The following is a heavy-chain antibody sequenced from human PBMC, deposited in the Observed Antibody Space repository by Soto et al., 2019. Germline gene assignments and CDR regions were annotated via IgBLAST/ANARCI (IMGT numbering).Heavy chain of an antibody. CDR1: GFTLSSDG. V-gene: IGHV3-30*18. J-gene: IGHJ6*02. CDR3: AKDLGGHFWEGMDV. CDR2: ISYDGSLK. D-gene: IGHD3-3*02. Sequence: GGSLRLSCAGSGFTLSSDGMHWVRQAPGKGREWVATISYDGSLKYYAESVKGRFTISRDNSKNTLYLQMNSLRAEDTAVYYCAKDLGGHFWEGMDVWGQGTTVTVSS.